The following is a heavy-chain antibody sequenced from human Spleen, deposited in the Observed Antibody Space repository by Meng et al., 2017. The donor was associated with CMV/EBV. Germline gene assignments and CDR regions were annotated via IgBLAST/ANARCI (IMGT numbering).Heavy chain of an antibody. CDR3: TTPGCSTTTCYTRFSY. CDR1: FSNAW. J-gene: IGHJ4*02. V-gene: IGHV3-15*01. Sequence: FSNAWMRWVRQGPGKGLGWVGRIKSKTEGGTIDYAAPVKGRFNISRDDSKNTLHLEMNSLKTEDTAVYYCTTPGCSTTTCYTRFSYWGQGALVTVSS. CDR2: IKSKTEGGTI. D-gene: IGHD2-2*01.